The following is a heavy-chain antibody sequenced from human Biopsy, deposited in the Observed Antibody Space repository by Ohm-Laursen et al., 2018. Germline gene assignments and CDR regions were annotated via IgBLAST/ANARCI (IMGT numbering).Heavy chain of an antibody. CDR1: GFTFSNYY. Sequence: SLRLSCAASGFTFSNYYMHWVRQAPGKGLLWVSRIKRDGTTTDYAESVKGRFTISRDNAKNTLYLQMNSLRAEDTAVYYCARGGFFAYSTFDYWGPGTLVTVSS. CDR3: ARGGFFAYSTFDY. V-gene: IGHV3-74*01. J-gene: IGHJ4*02. CDR2: IKRDGTTT. D-gene: IGHD4-11*01.